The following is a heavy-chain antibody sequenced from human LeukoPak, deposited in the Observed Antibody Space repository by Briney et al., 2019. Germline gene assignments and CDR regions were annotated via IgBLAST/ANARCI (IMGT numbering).Heavy chain of an antibody. CDR3: ARRGSGWYDNLDY. CDR2: IYPGDSDT. CDR1: GYNFTSYW. D-gene: IGHD6-19*01. J-gene: IGHJ4*02. V-gene: IGHV5-51*01. Sequence: GESLKISCKAFGYNFTSYWIGWVRQMPGKGLEWMGIIYPGDSDTRYSPSFQGQVTISADKSISTAYLQWSSLKASDTAMYYCARRGSGWYDNLDYWGQGTLVTVSS.